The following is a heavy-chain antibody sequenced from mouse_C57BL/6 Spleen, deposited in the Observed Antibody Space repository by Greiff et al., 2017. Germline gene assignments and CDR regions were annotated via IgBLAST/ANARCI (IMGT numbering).Heavy chain of an antibody. J-gene: IGHJ1*03. CDR1: GFTFSSYT. Sequence: EVLLVESGGGLVKPGGSLKLSCAASGFTFSSYTMSWVRQTPGKSLEWVATISGGGGNTYYPDSVKGRFTLPRATAKNTLYLQMSSLRCEETAVYYWARHRDYCGSGRWYFDVWGTGTTVTVSS. D-gene: IGHD1-1*01. CDR3: ARHRDYCGSGRWYFDV. V-gene: IGHV5-9*01. CDR2: ISGGGGNT.